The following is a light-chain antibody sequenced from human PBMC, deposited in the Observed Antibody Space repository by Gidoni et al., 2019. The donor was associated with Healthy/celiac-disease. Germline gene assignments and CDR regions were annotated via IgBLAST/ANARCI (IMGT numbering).Light chain of an antibody. Sequence: DVVMSQSPLSLPVSLGQPASIPCRSSHSLVHSDGNTYLKWLQQRPGQSPRRLIYKVSNRDSGVPDRISGSGSCTDFTLKISRVEAEDVGVYYCMQGTHWPPNTFGQGTKLEIK. V-gene: IGKV2-30*02. CDR2: KVS. CDR3: MQGTHWPPNT. CDR1: HSLVHSDGNTY. J-gene: IGKJ2*01.